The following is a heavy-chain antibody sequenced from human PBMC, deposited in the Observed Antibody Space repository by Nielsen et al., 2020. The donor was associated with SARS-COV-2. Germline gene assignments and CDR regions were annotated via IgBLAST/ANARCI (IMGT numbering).Heavy chain of an antibody. D-gene: IGHD3-3*01. V-gene: IGHV3-48*03. J-gene: IGHJ6*02. Sequence: GESLKISCAASGFTFSSYEMNWVRQAPGKGLEWVSYISSSGSTIYYADSVKGRFTISRDNAKNSLYLQMNSLRAEDTAVYYCASGDCWSGYFYYYYGMDVWGQGTTVTVSS. CDR3: ASGDCWSGYFYYYYGMDV. CDR1: GFTFSSYE. CDR2: ISSSGSTI.